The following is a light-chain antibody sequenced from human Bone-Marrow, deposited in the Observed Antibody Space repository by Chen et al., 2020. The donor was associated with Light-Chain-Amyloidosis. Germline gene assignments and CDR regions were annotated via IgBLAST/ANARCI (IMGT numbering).Light chain of an antibody. CDR3: QQNFGSPWT. V-gene: IGKV1-39*01. Sequence: DMQMTQSRSSLSASVGDKVTITCRASQTINTYLNWYQHKPGKAPDLLIFAASTLQSGVPSRFSGSGSGTAFTLTIRSLQPEDFATYYCQQNFGSPWTFGQGTKVEIK. CDR2: AAS. CDR1: QTINTY. J-gene: IGKJ1*01.